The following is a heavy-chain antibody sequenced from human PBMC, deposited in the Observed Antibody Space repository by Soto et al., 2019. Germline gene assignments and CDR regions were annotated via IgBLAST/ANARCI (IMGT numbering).Heavy chain of an antibody. V-gene: IGHV1-69*13. CDR1: GGTFSSYA. J-gene: IGHJ6*02. CDR3: ARDRGLTQNLITMGRDGAWYYYGMDV. D-gene: IGHD3-10*01. CDR2: IIPIFGTA. Sequence: ASVKVSCKASGGTFSSYAISWVRQAPGQGLEWMGGIIPIFGTANYAQKFQGRVTITADESTRTAYMELSSLRSEDTAVYYCARDRGLTQNLITMGRDGAWYYYGMDVWGQGTTVTVSS.